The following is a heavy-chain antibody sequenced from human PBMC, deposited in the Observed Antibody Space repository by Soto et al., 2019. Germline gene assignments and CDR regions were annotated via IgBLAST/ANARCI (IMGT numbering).Heavy chain of an antibody. J-gene: IGHJ4*02. CDR2: ISRSSTTI. CDR1: GFTFSSYE. D-gene: IGHD1-26*01. V-gene: IGHV3-48*04. CDR3: ARVPYGGSYWREFDY. Sequence: PGGSLRLSCVASGFTFSSYEMNWVRQAPGKGLEWVSYISRSSTTIYYADSVEDRLSISRDNAKNSLYLQMNSLRADDTAVYYCARVPYGGSYWREFDYWGQGTLVTVSS.